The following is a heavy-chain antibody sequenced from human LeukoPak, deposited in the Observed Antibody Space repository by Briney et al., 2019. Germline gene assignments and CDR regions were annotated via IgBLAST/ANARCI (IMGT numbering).Heavy chain of an antibody. V-gene: IGHV4-39*01. CDR3: ACEVLRDQLDPFDH. Sequence: SETLSLTCTVSGGSISSSSYYWGWIRQPPGKGLEWIGSIYYSGSTYYNPSLKSRVTISVDTSKNQFSLKLSSVTAADTAVYYCACEVLRDQLDPFDHWGQGTLVTVSS. J-gene: IGHJ4*02. D-gene: IGHD3-10*01. CDR1: GGSISSSSYY. CDR2: IYYSGST.